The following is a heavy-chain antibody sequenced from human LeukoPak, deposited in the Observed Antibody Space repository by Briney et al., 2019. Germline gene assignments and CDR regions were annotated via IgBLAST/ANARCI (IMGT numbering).Heavy chain of an antibody. CDR2: ISYDGSNK. J-gene: IGHJ6*02. V-gene: IGHV3-30*18. CDR3: AKVHPPLYGMDV. CDR1: GFTFSSYG. Sequence: GRSLRLSCAASGFTFSSYGMHWVRQAPGKGLEWVAVISYDGSNKYYADSVKGRFTISRDNSKNTPYLQMNSLRAEDTAVYYCAKVHPPLYGMDVWGQGTTVTVSS.